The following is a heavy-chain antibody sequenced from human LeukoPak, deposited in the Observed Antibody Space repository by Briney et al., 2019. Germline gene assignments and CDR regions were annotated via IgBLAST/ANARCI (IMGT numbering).Heavy chain of an antibody. CDR2: TNHSGGT. CDR1: GGSFSGYY. Sequence: NPSESLSLTCAVYGGSFSGYYWGWIRQQPGKGLEWIGETNHSGGTNYYPSLKRRVTISVDTYKTQFSLKLSYVTAADTAVYYCARTSSGDRGRLMNYWGQGTLVTVSS. V-gene: IGHV4-34*01. J-gene: IGHJ4*02. CDR3: ARTSSGDRGRLMNY. D-gene: IGHD3-22*01.